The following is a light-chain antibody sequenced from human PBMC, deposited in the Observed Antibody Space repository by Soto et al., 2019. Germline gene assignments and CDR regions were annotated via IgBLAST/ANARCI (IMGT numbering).Light chain of an antibody. CDR3: QSYDSSLSGSVV. CDR2: GNS. J-gene: IGLJ2*01. V-gene: IGLV1-40*01. CDR1: SSNIGAGYD. Sequence: QAVVTQPPSVSGAPGQRVTISCTGSSSNIGAGYDVHWYQQSPGTAPKLLIYGNSNRPSGVPDRFSGSKSGTSASLAITGLQTEDEADYYCQSYDSSLSGSVVFGGGTKLTVL.